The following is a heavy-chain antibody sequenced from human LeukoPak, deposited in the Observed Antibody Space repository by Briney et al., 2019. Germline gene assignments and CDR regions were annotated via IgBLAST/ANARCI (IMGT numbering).Heavy chain of an antibody. CDR1: GYSISSGYY. V-gene: IGHV4-38-2*02. CDR3: ARMVRGVIST. D-gene: IGHD3-10*01. Sequence: SETLSLTCTVSGYSISSGYYWGWIRQPPGKGLEWIGSIYHSGSTYYNPSLKSRVTISVDTSKNQISLKLSSVTAADTAVYYCARMVRGVISTWGQGTLVTVSS. J-gene: IGHJ5*02. CDR2: IYHSGST.